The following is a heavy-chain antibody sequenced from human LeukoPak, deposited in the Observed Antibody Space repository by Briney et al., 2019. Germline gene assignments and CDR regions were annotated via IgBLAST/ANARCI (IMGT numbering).Heavy chain of an antibody. CDR3: ARGPNSNWSGLDF. Sequence: GGSLRLSCTASGFSFSGHWMHWARQLPGKGLVWVSRISPTGSTTSYADPVKGRFTVSRDNAKNTLYLQVNNLRAEDTAVYYCARGPNSNWSGLDFWGQGTLLTVSS. J-gene: IGHJ4*02. CDR1: GFSFSGHW. V-gene: IGHV3-74*01. D-gene: IGHD6-6*01. CDR2: ISPTGSTT.